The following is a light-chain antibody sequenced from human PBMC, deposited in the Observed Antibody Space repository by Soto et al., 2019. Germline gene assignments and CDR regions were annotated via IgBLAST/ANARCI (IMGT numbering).Light chain of an antibody. CDR3: CSYAGSDTMI. J-gene: IGLJ2*01. CDR1: SSDIGTYNF. Sequence: QSALTQPRSVSGSPGQSVTFSCIGTSSDIGTYNFVSWYQQYPGKAPKLMIYDVTKRPSGVPDRFSGSKSGNTASLTISGLQAEDAADYYCCSYAGSDTMIFGGGTKLTVL. V-gene: IGLV2-11*01. CDR2: DVT.